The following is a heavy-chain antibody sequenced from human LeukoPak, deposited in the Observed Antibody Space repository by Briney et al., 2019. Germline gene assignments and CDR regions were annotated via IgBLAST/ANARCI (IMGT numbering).Heavy chain of an antibody. CDR3: ARDGMSDYDYLDY. Sequence: KPGGSLRLSCAASGFTFSDYYMSWIRQAPGKGLEWVSYISSSSSFTNHADSVKGRFTISRDNAKNSLYLHMNSLRAEDTAVYYCARDGMSDYDYLDYWGQGTLVTVSS. CDR2: ISSSSSFT. J-gene: IGHJ4*02. D-gene: IGHD5-12*01. CDR1: GFTFSDYY. V-gene: IGHV3-11*05.